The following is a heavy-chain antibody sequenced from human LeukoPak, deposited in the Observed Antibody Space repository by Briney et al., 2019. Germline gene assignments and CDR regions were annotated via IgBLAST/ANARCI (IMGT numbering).Heavy chain of an antibody. V-gene: IGHV1-46*01. J-gene: IGHJ4*02. Sequence: ASVKIACKPFGFTFTNYLSHWVRQAPGQGLEWVGRIAPSVDTTNYAQKFRGRVTMTRDTSTSTVYMELSSLRSDDTAIYYCVREESGGYFDYWGQGTLVTVSS. CDR2: IAPSVDTT. CDR3: VREESGGYFDY. D-gene: IGHD2-8*02. CDR1: GFTFTNYL.